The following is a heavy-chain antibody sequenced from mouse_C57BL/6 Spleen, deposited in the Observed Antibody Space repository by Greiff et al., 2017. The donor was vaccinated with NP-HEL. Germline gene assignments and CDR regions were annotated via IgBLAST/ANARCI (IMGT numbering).Heavy chain of an antibody. V-gene: IGHV1-61*01. J-gene: IGHJ2*01. CDR3: ERGEAFDY. CDR2: IYPSDSET. Sequence: QVQLQQPGAELVRPGSSVKLSCKASGYTFTSYWMDWVKQRPGQGLEWIGNIYPSDSETHYNQTFKDKATLTVDKSSSTAYMQLSSLTSEDSAGEYCERGEAFDYWGQGTTLTVSS. CDR1: GYTFTSYW.